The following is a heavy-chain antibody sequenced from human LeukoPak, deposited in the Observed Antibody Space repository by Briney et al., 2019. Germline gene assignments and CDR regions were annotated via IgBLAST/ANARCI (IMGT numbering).Heavy chain of an antibody. J-gene: IGHJ6*02. D-gene: IGHD2-2*01. CDR3: ARAPVPAAHRAYYSYGMDV. CDR1: GFTFSNFG. V-gene: IGHV3-30*03. Sequence: AGGSLRLSCAASGFTFSNFGMHWVRQAPGKGLEWVAVISYDGSNKYYADSVKGRFTISRDNSKNTLYLQMNSLRAEDTAMYYCARAPVPAAHRAYYSYGMDVWGQGTTVTVSS. CDR2: ISYDGSNK.